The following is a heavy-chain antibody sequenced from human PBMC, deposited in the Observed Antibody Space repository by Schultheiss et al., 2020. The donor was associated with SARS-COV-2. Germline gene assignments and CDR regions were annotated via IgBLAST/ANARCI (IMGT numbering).Heavy chain of an antibody. CDR3: AKDPGGWYVD. V-gene: IGHV3-30-3*01. J-gene: IGHJ4*02. D-gene: IGHD6-19*01. Sequence: SCAASGFTFSGYAMHWVRQAPGKGLQWVTVVSHDGSNKYYADSVKGRITISRDNSKNTLYLQMNSLRAEDTAVYYCAKDPGGWYVDWGQGTLVTVSS. CDR1: GFTFSGYA. CDR2: VSHDGSNK.